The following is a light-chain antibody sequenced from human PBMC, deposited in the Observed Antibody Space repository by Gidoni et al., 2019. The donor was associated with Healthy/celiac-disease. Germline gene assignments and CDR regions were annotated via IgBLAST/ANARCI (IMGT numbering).Light chain of an antibody. J-gene: IGKJ4*01. CDR1: QSVSRY. CDR3: KQYNNWPLT. V-gene: IGKV3-15*01. CDR2: GAS. Sequence: EIVMTQSPATLSVSPGERATLSCRASQSVSRYLAWYQQKPGKAPRLLIYGASTRPTGIPARFSGSGSGTEFTLTISSLQSEDFAVYYCKQYNNWPLTFGGGTKVEIK.